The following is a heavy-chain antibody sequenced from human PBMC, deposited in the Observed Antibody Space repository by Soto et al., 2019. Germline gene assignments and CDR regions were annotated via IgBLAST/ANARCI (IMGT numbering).Heavy chain of an antibody. CDR3: ARGGRIQSDGDY. D-gene: IGHD5-18*01. Sequence: EVQLVESGGGLVKPGGSLRLSCAASGFTFSSYSMNWVRQAPGKGLEWVSSISSSSSYIYYADSVKGRFTISRDNAKNSLYLQMNSLRAEDTAVYYCARGGRIQSDGDYWGQGTLVTVSS. V-gene: IGHV3-21*01. J-gene: IGHJ4*02. CDR2: ISSSSSYI. CDR1: GFTFSSYS.